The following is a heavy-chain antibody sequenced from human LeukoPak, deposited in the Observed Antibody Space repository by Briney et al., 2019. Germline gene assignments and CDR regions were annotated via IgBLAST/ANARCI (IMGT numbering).Heavy chain of an antibody. V-gene: IGHV3-53*01. D-gene: IGHD2/OR15-2a*01. CDR3: ARDRGTTNYYYYYMDV. CDR1: GFTVSSNY. J-gene: IGHJ6*03. Sequence: GGFLRLSCAASGFTVSSNYMSWVRQAPGKGLEWVSVIYRGGSTYYADSVKGRFTISRDNSKNTLYLQMNSLRAEDTAVYYCARDRGTTNYYYYYMDVWGKGTTVTVSS. CDR2: IYRGGST.